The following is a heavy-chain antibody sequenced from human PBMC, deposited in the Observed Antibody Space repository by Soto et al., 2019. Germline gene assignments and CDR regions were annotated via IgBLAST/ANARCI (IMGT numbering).Heavy chain of an antibody. CDR3: ASNPTVNNDYYYYMDV. CDR1: GFTVSSNY. CDR2: IYSGGST. D-gene: IGHD4-17*01. Sequence: GGSLRLSCAASGFTVSSNYMSWVRQAPGKGLEWVSVIYSGGSTYYADSVKGRFTISRDNSKNTLYLQMNSLRAEDTAVYYCASNPTVNNDYYYYMDVWGKGTTVTVSS. V-gene: IGHV3-66*01. J-gene: IGHJ6*03.